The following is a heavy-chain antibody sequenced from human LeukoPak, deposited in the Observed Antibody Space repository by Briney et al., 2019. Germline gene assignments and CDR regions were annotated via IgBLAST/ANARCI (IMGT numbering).Heavy chain of an antibody. V-gene: IGHV4-59*08. Sequence: PSETLSLTCTVSGGSISSYYWSWIRQPPGKGLEWIGYIYYSGSTYYNPSLKSRVTISVDTSKNQFSLKLSSVTAADTAVYYCARTYYYDSSGYYGEIDYWGQGTLVTVSS. CDR3: ARTYYYDSSGYYGEIDY. D-gene: IGHD3-22*01. CDR2: IYYSGST. J-gene: IGHJ4*02. CDR1: GGSISSYY.